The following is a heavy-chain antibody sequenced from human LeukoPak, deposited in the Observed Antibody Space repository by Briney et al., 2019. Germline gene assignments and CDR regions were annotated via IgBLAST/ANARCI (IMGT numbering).Heavy chain of an antibody. CDR3: ASGEWSGY. CDR1: GGSISSGGYS. Sequence: SETLSLTCAVSGGSISSGGYSWSWIRQPPGKGLEWIGYIYHSGSTYYNPSLKSRVTISVDRSKNQFSLKLSSVTAADTAVYYCASGEWSGYWGQGTLVTVSS. D-gene: IGHD3-3*01. J-gene: IGHJ4*02. CDR2: IYHSGST. V-gene: IGHV4-30-2*01.